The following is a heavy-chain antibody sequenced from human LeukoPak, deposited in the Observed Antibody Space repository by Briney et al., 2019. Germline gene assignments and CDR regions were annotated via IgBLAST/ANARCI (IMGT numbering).Heavy chain of an antibody. Sequence: SETLSLSCAVSGVSISSYYMSWIRQPPGKGLEWVGDIYYSGSTTYNPSFKSRVPISVDTSKNQFSLKLTSVAAADTAVYYCARQGGIAAAATNFDYWGQGTLVTVSS. D-gene: IGHD6-13*01. CDR3: ARQGGIAAAATNFDY. V-gene: IGHV4-59*08. J-gene: IGHJ4*02. CDR1: GVSISSYY. CDR2: IYYSGST.